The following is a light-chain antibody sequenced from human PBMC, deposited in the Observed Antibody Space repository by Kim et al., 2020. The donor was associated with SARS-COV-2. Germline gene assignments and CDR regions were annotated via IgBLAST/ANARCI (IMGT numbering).Light chain of an antibody. CDR1: KLGDKY. CDR3: QAWDSSVV. Sequence: VTVSPGQTASITCSGDKLGDKYACWYQQKPGQSPVLVIYQDSKRPSGIPERFSGSNSGNTATLTISGTQAMDEADYYCQAWDSSVVFGGGTQLTVL. CDR2: QDS. J-gene: IGLJ2*01. V-gene: IGLV3-1*01.